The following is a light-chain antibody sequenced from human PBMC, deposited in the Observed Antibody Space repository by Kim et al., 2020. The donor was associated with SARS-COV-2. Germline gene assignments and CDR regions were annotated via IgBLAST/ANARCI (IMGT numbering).Light chain of an antibody. J-gene: IGKJ4*01. V-gene: IGKV3-11*01. CDR2: DAT. Sequence: SPGERATLSCRASQSISTYVAWYQQKPGQPPRLLIHDATNRATGIPARFSGSGSGTDFTLTISSLEPEDFAVYYCQQRDSWPLTFGGGTKVDIK. CDR1: QSISTY. CDR3: QQRDSWPLT.